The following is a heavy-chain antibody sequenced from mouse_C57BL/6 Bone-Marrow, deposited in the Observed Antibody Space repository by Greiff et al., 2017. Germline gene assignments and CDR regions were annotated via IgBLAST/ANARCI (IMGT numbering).Heavy chain of an antibody. D-gene: IGHD2-14*01. CDR3: ARPLYYRAMDY. CDR2: INPSTGGT. Sequence: VQLKQSGPELVKPGASVKISCKASGYSFTGYYMNWVKQSPGQSLEWIGEINPSTGGTTYNQKFKAKATLTVDKSSSTAYMQLKSLTSEDSAVYYCARPLYYRAMDYWGQGTSVTVSS. J-gene: IGHJ4*01. CDR1: GYSFTGYY. V-gene: IGHV1-42*01.